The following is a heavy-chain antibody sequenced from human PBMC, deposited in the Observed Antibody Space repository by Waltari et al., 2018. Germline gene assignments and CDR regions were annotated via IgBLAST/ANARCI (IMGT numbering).Heavy chain of an antibody. CDR2: INAGNGNT. D-gene: IGHD4-17*01. V-gene: IGHV1-3*01. J-gene: IGHJ2*01. Sequence: QVQLVQSGAEVKKPGASVKVSCKASGYTFTSYAMHWVRQAPGQRLEWMGWINAGNGNTKYSQKFQGRVTITRDTSASTAYMELSSLRSEDTAVYYCARDQARGGVYLNWYFDLWGRGTLVTVSS. CDR3: ARDQARGGVYLNWYFDL. CDR1: GYTFTSYA.